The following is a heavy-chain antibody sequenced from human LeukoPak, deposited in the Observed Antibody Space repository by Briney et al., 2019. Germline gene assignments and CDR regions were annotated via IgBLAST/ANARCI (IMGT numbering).Heavy chain of an antibody. V-gene: IGHV4-39*01. CDR1: GGSISSSSYY. J-gene: IGHJ4*02. CDR3: ARSYSSSSAPSFDY. D-gene: IGHD6-6*01. CDR2: IYYSGST. Sequence: SETLSLTCTVSGGSISSSSYYWGWIRQPPGKGLEWIGSIYYSGSTYYNPSLKSRVTISVDTSKNQFSLKLSSVTAADTAVYYCARSYSSSSAPSFDYWGQGTLVTVSS.